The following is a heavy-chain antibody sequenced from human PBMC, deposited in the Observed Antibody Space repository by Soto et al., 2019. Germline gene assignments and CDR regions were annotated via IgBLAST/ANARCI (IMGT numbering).Heavy chain of an antibody. CDR2: INAGNGNT. CDR1: GHTFTSYA. V-gene: IGHV1-3*01. CDR3: ARSIVVVTALDY. Sequence: ASVKVSCKASGHTFTSYAMHWVRQAPGQRLEWMGWINAGNGNTKYSQKFQGRVTITRDTSASTAYMELSSLRSEVTAVYYGARSIVVVTALDYWGQGTLVTVSS. J-gene: IGHJ4*02. D-gene: IGHD2-21*02.